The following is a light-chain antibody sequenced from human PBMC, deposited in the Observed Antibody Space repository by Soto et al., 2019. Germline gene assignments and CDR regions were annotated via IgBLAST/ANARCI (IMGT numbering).Light chain of an antibody. CDR3: SSFAGSNNLRM. CDR2: EVN. CDR1: SRDVGGYNY. Sequence: QSALTQPRSASGSPGQSVTISCTGTSRDVGGYNYVSWYQQHPGKAPKLMIYEVNKRPSGVPDRFSGSKSGNTASLTVSGLQTEDEADYYCSSFAGSNNLRMFGGGTKVTVL. V-gene: IGLV2-8*01. J-gene: IGLJ3*02.